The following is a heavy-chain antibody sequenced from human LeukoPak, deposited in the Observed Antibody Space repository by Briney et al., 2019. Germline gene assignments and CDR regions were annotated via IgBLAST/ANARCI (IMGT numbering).Heavy chain of an antibody. CDR2: IKQDGSEK. D-gene: IGHD2-2*02. Sequence: PGGSLRLSCAASGFTFSTYWMSWVRQAPGKGLEWVANIKQDGSEKYYVDSVKGRFTISRDNAKNSLYLQMNSLRAEDTAVYYCARVSPRAYYCSSTSCYTRNYFDYWGQGTLVTVSS. CDR1: GFTFSTYW. J-gene: IGHJ4*02. CDR3: ARVSPRAYYCSSTSCYTRNYFDY. V-gene: IGHV3-7*01.